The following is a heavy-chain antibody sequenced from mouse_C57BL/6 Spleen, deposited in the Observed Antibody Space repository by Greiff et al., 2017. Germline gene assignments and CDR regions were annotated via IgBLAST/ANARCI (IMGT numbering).Heavy chain of an antibody. Sequence: EVKLQQSGPELVKPGASVKIPCKASGYTFTDYNMDWVKQSHGKSLEWIGDINPNNGGTIYNQKFKSKATLTVDKSSSTAYMQLSSLTSEDSAVYYCARPIYYYGSSPFDYWGQGTTLTVSS. CDR3: ARPIYYYGSSPFDY. V-gene: IGHV1-18*01. CDR1: GYTFTDYN. D-gene: IGHD1-1*01. CDR2: INPNNGGT. J-gene: IGHJ2*01.